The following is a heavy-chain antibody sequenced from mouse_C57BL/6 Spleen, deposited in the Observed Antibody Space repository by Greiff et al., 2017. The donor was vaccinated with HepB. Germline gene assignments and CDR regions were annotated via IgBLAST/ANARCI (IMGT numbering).Heavy chain of an antibody. CDR3: ARDDYYGTDWFAY. V-gene: IGHV1-62-2*01. CDR1: GYTFTEYT. D-gene: IGHD2-1*01. CDR2: FYPGSGSI. Sequence: VQRVESGAELVKPGASVKLSCKASGYTFTEYTIHWVKQRSGQGLEWIGWFYPGSGSIKYNEKFKDKATLTSDKSSSTVYMELSSLTSEDSAVYFCARDDYYGTDWFAYWGQGTLVTVSA. J-gene: IGHJ3*01.